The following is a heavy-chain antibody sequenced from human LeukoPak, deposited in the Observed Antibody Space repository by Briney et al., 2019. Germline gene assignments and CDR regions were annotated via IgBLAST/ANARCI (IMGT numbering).Heavy chain of an antibody. CDR3: AKGGHYSFFDY. Sequence: GGSLRLSCTASGLIFRNYAMTWVRQAPRKGLEWVSTISGDGAETFYADSVKGRFTISRDNSKNTHYLQMSSLRAEDTGIYYCAKGGHYSFFDYWGQGTLVTVSS. J-gene: IGHJ4*02. CDR1: GLIFRNYA. D-gene: IGHD4-11*01. V-gene: IGHV3-23*01. CDR2: ISGDGAET.